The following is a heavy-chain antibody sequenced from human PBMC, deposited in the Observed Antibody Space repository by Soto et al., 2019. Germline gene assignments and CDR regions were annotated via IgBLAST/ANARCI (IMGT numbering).Heavy chain of an antibody. V-gene: IGHV5-51*01. CDR1: GYSFTIYW. CDR2: IYPCDSET. J-gene: IGHJ4*02. Sequence: GESLKISCKGSGYSFTIYWIGWVRQMPVTGLGLMGIIYPCDSETRYSPSFHGQGTISADKTTRTAYLQWISLKASDAAMYYYARPMSMYYYDSSGNYYSDSWGQGTLFT. CDR3: ARPMSMYYYDSSGNYYSDS. D-gene: IGHD3-22*01.